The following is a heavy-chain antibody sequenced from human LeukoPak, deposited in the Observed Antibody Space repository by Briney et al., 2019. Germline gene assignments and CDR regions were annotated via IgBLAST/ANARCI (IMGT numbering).Heavy chain of an antibody. CDR3: AEEYYYDSRGYYWGGFDY. CDR1: GGSVSSGSYY. V-gene: IGHV4-61*01. CDR2: IYYSGST. D-gene: IGHD3-22*01. Sequence: KSSETLSLTCTVSGGSVSSGSYYWSWIRQPPGKGLEWIGYIYYSGSTNYNPSLKSRVTISVATSKNQFSLKLSSVTATDPPVFYCAEEYYYDSRGYYWGGFDYWDQGTLVTVSA. J-gene: IGHJ4*02.